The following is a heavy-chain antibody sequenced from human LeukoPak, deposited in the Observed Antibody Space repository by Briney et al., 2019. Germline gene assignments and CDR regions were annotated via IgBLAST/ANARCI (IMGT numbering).Heavy chain of an antibody. V-gene: IGHV3-30*01. CDR2: ISHDGSNK. Sequence: GRSLRLSCAASGFTFSSYAMHWVRQAPGKGLEWVAAISHDGSNKYHADSVKGRFTISRDNSKNTVYLQMNSPRAEDTAVYFCAGSPKYSSSWFEYFQHWGQGTLVTVSS. CDR1: GFTFSSYA. CDR3: AGSPKYSSSWFEYFQH. J-gene: IGHJ1*01. D-gene: IGHD6-13*01.